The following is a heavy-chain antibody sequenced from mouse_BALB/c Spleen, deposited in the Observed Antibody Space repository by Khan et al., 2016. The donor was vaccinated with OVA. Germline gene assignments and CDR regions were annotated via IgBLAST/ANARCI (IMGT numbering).Heavy chain of an antibody. D-gene: IGHD2-1*01. CDR2: IYYSGSI. J-gene: IGHJ4*01. CDR1: GYSITSGYS. V-gene: IGHV3-1*02. Sequence: EVQLQESGPDLVKPSQSLSLTCTVTGYSITSGYSWHWIRQFPGNKLEWMAYIYYSGSINYNPSLKSRISITRDTSKNQFFLQLNSVTTEYTATYYCASDGNYMDFWGQGTSVTVSS. CDR3: ASDGNYMDF.